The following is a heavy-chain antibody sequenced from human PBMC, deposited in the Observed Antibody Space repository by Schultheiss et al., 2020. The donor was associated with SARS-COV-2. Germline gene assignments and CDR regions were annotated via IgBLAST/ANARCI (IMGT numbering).Heavy chain of an antibody. Sequence: SETLSLTCTVSGGSISSYYWSWIRQPAGKGLEWIGRIYTSGSTNYNPSLKSRVTISVDRSKNQFSLQLNSVTPEDTAVYYCARDLLLWFGELYGMDVWGQGTTVTVSS. CDR2: IYTSGST. V-gene: IGHV4-4*07. CDR1: GGSISSYY. D-gene: IGHD3-10*01. CDR3: ARDLLLWFGELYGMDV. J-gene: IGHJ6*02.